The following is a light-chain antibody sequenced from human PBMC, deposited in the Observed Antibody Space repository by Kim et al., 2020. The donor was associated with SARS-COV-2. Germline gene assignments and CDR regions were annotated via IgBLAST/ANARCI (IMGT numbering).Light chain of an antibody. CDR3: QKYDGAPWA. CDR2: AAA. Sequence: ASEGDRATITGRAGRDIGNYLAWYHQKADKAPRLLIYAAAALQPGVPSRFSGGGSGTDFTPTITSLQPENVATYFCQKYDGAPWAFGQGAQVDIK. V-gene: IGKV1-27*01. CDR1: RDIGNY. J-gene: IGKJ1*01.